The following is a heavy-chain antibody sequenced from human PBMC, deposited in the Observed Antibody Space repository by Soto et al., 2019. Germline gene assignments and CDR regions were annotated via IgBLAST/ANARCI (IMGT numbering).Heavy chain of an antibody. CDR1: GFTFSSYS. D-gene: IGHD1-7*01. V-gene: IGHV3-21*01. Sequence: GGSLRLSCAASGFTFSSYSMNWVRQAPGKGLEWVSSISSSSSYIYYADSVKGRFTISRDNAKNSLYLKMNSLRAEDTAVYYCARGVTGTTMLYYFDYWGQGTLVTVSS. J-gene: IGHJ4*02. CDR3: ARGVTGTTMLYYFDY. CDR2: ISSSSSYI.